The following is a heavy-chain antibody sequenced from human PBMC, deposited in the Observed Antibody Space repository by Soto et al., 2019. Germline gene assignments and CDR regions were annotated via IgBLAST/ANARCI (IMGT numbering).Heavy chain of an antibody. J-gene: IGHJ6*02. Sequence: PGGSLRLSCAASGFTFSSYAMHWVRQAPGKGLEWVAVISYDGSNKYYADSVKGRFTISRDNSKNTLYLQMNSLRAEDTAVYYCARTKPNYCSSTSCGMDVWGQGTTVTVSS. CDR1: GFTFSSYA. CDR3: ARTKPNYCSSTSCGMDV. V-gene: IGHV3-30-3*01. CDR2: ISYDGSNK. D-gene: IGHD2-2*01.